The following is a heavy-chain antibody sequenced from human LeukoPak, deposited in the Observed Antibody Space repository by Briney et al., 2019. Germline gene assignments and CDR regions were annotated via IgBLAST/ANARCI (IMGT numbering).Heavy chain of an antibody. CDR1: GGTFSSYP. D-gene: IGHD1-26*01. V-gene: IGHV1-69*06. J-gene: IGHJ4*02. CDR2: IIPIFGTA. Sequence: GASVKVSCKASGGTFSSYPISWVRQAPGQGLEWMGGIIPIFGTANYAQKFQGRVTITADKSTSTAYMELSSLRSEDTAVYYCAKDRGGYSGSYFNYWGQGTLVTVSS. CDR3: AKDRGGYSGSYFNY.